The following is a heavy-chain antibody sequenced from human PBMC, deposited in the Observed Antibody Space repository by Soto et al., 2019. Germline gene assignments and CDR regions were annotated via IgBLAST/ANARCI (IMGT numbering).Heavy chain of an antibody. CDR2: IYHSGST. V-gene: IGHV4-30-2*05. CDR1: GGSISSGGYS. CDR3: ARERAAGWFDP. D-gene: IGHD6-13*01. Sequence: QLQLQESGSGLVKPSRTLSLTCAVSGGSISSGGYSWSWIRQPPGKGLEWIGYIYHSGSTYYNPSLKSRVTISVDTSKNQFSLKLSSVTAADTAVYYCARERAAGWFDPWGQGTLVTVSS. J-gene: IGHJ5*02.